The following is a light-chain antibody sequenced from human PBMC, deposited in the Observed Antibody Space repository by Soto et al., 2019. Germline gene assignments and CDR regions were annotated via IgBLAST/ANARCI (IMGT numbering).Light chain of an antibody. V-gene: IGKV3-15*01. Sequence: ETVMTQSPATLSVSPGERATLSYGASQSVSTNLAWYQQKPGQVPRLLIYGASTRASDIPARFSGSGSGTEFTLTISSPQSEDFAVYYCQQYNEWPLTFGGGTKVEIE. J-gene: IGKJ4*01. CDR3: QQYNEWPLT. CDR1: QSVSTN. CDR2: GAS.